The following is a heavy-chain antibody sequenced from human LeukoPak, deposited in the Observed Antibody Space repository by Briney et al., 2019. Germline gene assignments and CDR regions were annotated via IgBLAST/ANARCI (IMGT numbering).Heavy chain of an antibody. CDR3: VAGRGWLPDY. Sequence: GGSLRLSCAASGFTFSDYWMNWVRQAPGKGLECVAIIKQDGSEKLYVDSVKGRFTISRDNAKNSLYLQMNSLRVDDMAVYYCVAGRGWLPDYWGQGTLVTVSS. CDR1: GFTFSDYW. J-gene: IGHJ4*02. D-gene: IGHD5-12*01. V-gene: IGHV3-7*03. CDR2: IKQDGSEK.